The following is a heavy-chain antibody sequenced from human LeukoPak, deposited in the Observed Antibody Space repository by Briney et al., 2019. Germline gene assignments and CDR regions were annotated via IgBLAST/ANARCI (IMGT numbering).Heavy chain of an antibody. CDR2: INAGNGNT. V-gene: IGHV1-3*01. Sequence: EASVKVSCKASGYTFTSYAMHWVRQAPGQRLEWMGWINAGNGNTKYSQKFQGRVTITRDTSASTAYMELSSLRSEDTAVYYCARLIVGATRGAFDIWGQGTMVTVSS. J-gene: IGHJ3*02. D-gene: IGHD1-26*01. CDR3: ARLIVGATRGAFDI. CDR1: GYTFTSYA.